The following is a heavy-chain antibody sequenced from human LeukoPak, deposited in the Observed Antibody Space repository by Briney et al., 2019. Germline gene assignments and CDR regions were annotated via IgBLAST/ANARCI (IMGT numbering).Heavy chain of an antibody. Sequence: PGGSLRLSCAASGFTFSSYAMSWVRQAPGKGLEWVSAINGSGGSTYYADSVKGRFTISRDNSKNTLYLQMNSLRAEDTAVYYCAKDGSRVDYYGSGSPGWYFDYWGQGTLVTVSS. CDR2: INGSGGST. J-gene: IGHJ4*02. D-gene: IGHD3-10*01. CDR1: GFTFSSYA. CDR3: AKDGSRVDYYGSGSPGWYFDY. V-gene: IGHV3-23*01.